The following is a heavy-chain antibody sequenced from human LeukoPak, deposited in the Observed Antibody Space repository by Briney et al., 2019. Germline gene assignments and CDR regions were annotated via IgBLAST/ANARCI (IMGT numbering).Heavy chain of an antibody. Sequence: PGGSLRLSCAASGFTFSIYGMHGVRQAPGKGLEWLVFIRYDGSNKYYADSVKGRFTISRDNSKNTVYLQMNSLRAEDTAVYYCAKDGDSSVDYWGQGILVTVSS. D-gene: IGHD5-18*01. J-gene: IGHJ4*02. V-gene: IGHV3-30*02. CDR2: IRYDGSNK. CDR1: GFTFSIYG. CDR3: AKDGDSSVDY.